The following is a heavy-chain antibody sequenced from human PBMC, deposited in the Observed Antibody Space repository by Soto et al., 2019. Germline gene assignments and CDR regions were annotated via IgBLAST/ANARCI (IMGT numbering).Heavy chain of an antibody. CDR2: VSSSGGST. D-gene: IGHD6-13*01. CDR3: AKYSTSWRGGQFDY. V-gene: IGHV3-23*01. Sequence: EVQLLESGGGLVQPGGSLRLSCAASGFTFSSYAMSWVRQAPGKGLEWVLAVSSSGGSTYYADSVKGRFTISRDNSKNTLYLQMSSLRAEDTAVYDWAKYSTSWRGGQFDYWGQGTLVTVSS. CDR1: GFTFSSYA. J-gene: IGHJ4*02.